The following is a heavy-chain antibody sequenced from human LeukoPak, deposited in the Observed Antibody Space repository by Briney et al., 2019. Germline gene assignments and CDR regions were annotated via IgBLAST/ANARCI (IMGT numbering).Heavy chain of an antibody. V-gene: IGHV4-31*03. Sequence: TSETLSLTCTVSGGSISSEDYFWSWIRQHPGRGLEWIGYLYSSGRTYYNPSLKSRVSMSVDTSRNQFSLKLTSVTAADTAVYYCARMPLYWGQGTLVTVSS. J-gene: IGHJ4*02. D-gene: IGHD2-2*01. CDR3: ARMPLY. CDR2: LYSSGRT. CDR1: GGSISSEDYF.